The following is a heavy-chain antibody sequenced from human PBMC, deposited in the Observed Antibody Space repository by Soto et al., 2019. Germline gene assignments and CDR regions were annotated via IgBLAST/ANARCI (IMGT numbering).Heavy chain of an antibody. CDR1: GFTFNSYG. J-gene: IGHJ4*02. V-gene: IGHV3-33*01. Sequence: QVQLVESGGGVVQPGKSLRLSCAASGFTFNSYGMHWVRQAPGKGLEWVAVIWNDGSNQYYADSAKRRFTISRDNSKNTLYLQMTSLTVEDTAVYYCARDGGLTTTRYYLDYWGQGTLVTVSS. D-gene: IGHD4-17*01. CDR3: ARDGGLTTTRYYLDY. CDR2: IWNDGSNQ.